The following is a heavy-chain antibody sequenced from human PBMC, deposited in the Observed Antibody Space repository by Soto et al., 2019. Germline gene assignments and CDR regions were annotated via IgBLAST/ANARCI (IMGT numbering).Heavy chain of an antibody. CDR3: ARLGLRSGDFWSGYLDVNWFDP. J-gene: IGHJ5*02. CDR1: GGSISSYY. V-gene: IGHV4-59*08. D-gene: IGHD3-3*01. Sequence: QVQLQESGPGLVKPSETLSLTCTVSGGSISSYYWSWIRQPPGKGLEWIGYIYYSGSTNYNPSLKSRVTISVDTSKNQFSLKLSSVTAADTAVYYCARLGLRSGDFWSGYLDVNWFDPWGQGTLVTVSS. CDR2: IYYSGST.